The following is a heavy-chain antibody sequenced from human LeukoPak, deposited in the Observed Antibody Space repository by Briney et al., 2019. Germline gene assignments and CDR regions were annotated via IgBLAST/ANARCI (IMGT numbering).Heavy chain of an antibody. CDR3: ARHLYYDYVWGSYRPHAFDI. CDR1: GGSISSYY. D-gene: IGHD3-16*02. J-gene: IGHJ3*02. V-gene: IGHV4-59*08. CDR2: IYYSGSS. Sequence: PSETLSLTCTVSGGSISSYYWSWIRQPPGKGLEWIGYIYYSGSSNYYPSLKSRGTISVDTSKNQFSLKLSSVTAADTAVYYCARHLYYDYVWGSYRPHAFDIWGQGTMVTVSS.